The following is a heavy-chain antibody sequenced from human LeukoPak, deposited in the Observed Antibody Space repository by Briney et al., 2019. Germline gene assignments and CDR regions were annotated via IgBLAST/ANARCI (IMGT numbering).Heavy chain of an antibody. J-gene: IGHJ6*03. Sequence: SETLSLTCTVSGGSISSYYWSWIRQPAGKGLEWIGRIYTSGSTNYNPSLKSRVTISVDTSKNQFSLKLSSVTAADTAVYYCARQVRDYYGSGSYRGRYYMDVWGKGTTVTVSS. CDR1: GGSISSYY. CDR2: IYTSGST. D-gene: IGHD3-10*01. V-gene: IGHV4-4*07. CDR3: ARQVRDYYGSGSYRGRYYMDV.